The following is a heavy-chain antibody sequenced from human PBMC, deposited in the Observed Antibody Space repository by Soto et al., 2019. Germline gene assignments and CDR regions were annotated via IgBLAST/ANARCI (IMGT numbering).Heavy chain of an antibody. J-gene: IGHJ4*02. CDR3: ARDPPDFHSAFDS. CDR1: GDSVSNSRAA. V-gene: IGHV6-1*01. D-gene: IGHD4-4*01. CDR2: TYYRSQWIN. Sequence: SQTLSLTCAISGDSVSNSRAAWNWIRQSPSRGLEWLGRTYYRSQWINDYAASVKSRITINSDASKNQFSLQLNSVTPEDTAIYYCARDPPDFHSAFDSWGQGTLVTVS.